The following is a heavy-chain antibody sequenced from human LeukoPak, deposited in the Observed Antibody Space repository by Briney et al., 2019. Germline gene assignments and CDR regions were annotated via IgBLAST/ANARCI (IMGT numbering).Heavy chain of an antibody. J-gene: IGHJ5*02. CDR2: IKQDGSEK. Sequence: GGSLRLSCAASGFTFSSYWMSWVRQAPGKGLEWVANIKQDGSEKNYVDSVKGRFTISRDNAKNSLHLQMNSLRAEDTAVYYCASDGLRYFDWLFTHSNWFDPWGQGTLVTVSS. V-gene: IGHV3-7*01. D-gene: IGHD3-9*01. CDR1: GFTFSSYW. CDR3: ASDGLRYFDWLFTHSNWFDP.